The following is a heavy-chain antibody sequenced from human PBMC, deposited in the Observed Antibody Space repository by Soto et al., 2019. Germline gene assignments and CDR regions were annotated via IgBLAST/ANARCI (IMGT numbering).Heavy chain of an antibody. CDR2: INAGNGNT. V-gene: IGHV1-3*01. CDR1: GYTFTSYA. CDR3: ARDDVIIRFDP. J-gene: IGHJ5*02. Sequence: ASVNVSCKSSGYTFTSYAIHWVRQAPGQRLEWMGWINAGNGNTKYSQKFQGRVTITRDTSASTAYMELSSLRSEDTAVYYCARDDVIIRFDPWGQGTLVTVSS.